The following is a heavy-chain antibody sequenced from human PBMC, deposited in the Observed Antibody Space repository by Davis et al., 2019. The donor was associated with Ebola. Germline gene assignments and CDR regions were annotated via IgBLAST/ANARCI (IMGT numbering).Heavy chain of an antibody. CDR1: GFTISTYW. J-gene: IGHJ5*02. D-gene: IGHD1-26*01. V-gene: IGHV3-7*01. CDR2: IKQDGSER. Sequence: GGSLRLSCAASGFTISTYWMNWVRQVPGKELEWVANIKQDGSERYYVDSVRGRFTISRDNAKNSLYLQMNSLRVDDTAVYYCVGEIRSLRSSWGQGTLVTVSS. CDR3: VGEIRSLRSS.